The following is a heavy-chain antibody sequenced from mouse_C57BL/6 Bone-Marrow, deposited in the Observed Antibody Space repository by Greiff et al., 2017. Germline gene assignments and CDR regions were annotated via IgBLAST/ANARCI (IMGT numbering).Heavy chain of an antibody. CDR2: INPNNGGT. CDR3: ARDYYGSSWYCDY. V-gene: IGHV1-26*01. D-gene: IGHD1-1*01. J-gene: IGHJ2*01. CDR1: GYTFTDYY. Sequence: VQLQQSGPELVKPGASVKISCKASGYTFTDYYMNWVKQSHGKSLEWIGDINPNNGGTSYNQKLKGKATLTVDKSSRTAYVELRSLTSEDSAVYYCARDYYGSSWYCDYWGQGTILTVSS.